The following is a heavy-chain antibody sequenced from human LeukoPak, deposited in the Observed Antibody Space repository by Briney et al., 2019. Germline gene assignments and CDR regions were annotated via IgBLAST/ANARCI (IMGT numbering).Heavy chain of an antibody. CDR3: ARRLRYFDWLWGGFDY. V-gene: IGHV4-30-4*01. Sequence: SETLSLTCTVSGGSISSGDYYWSWIRQPPGKGLEWIGYIYYSGSTYYNPSLKSRVTISVDTSKNQFSLKLSSVTAADTAVYYCARRLRYFDWLWGGFDYWGQGTLVTVSS. CDR1: GGSISSGDYY. CDR2: IYYSGST. J-gene: IGHJ4*02. D-gene: IGHD3-9*01.